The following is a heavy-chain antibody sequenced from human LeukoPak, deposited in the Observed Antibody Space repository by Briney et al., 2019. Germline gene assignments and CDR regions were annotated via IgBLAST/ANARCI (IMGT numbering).Heavy chain of an antibody. Sequence: GGSLRLSCAASGLTFSTYDFHWVPQTTGKGLEWVSGIGKAGDTYYAGSVKGRFTISRENAKTSLYLEMDSLTIGDTAVYYCARGAHSGFDVWGQGTMVAVSS. V-gene: IGHV3-13*04. CDR3: ARGAHSGFDV. CDR2: IGKAGDT. CDR1: GLTFSTYD. J-gene: IGHJ3*01. D-gene: IGHD1-26*01.